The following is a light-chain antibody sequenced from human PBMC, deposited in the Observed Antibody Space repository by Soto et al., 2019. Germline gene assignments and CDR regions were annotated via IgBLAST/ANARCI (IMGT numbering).Light chain of an antibody. V-gene: IGLV2-23*01. CDR2: EGS. CDR3: CSYGANYV. Sequence: QSALTQPASVSGSPGQSITISCTGTSSDVGTYNLVSWYQQHPGKAPKLMIYEGSKRPSGVSNRFSGSKSGNTASLTISGLQAEDEADYYCCSYGANYVFGTGTKLTVL. CDR1: SSDVGTYNL. J-gene: IGLJ1*01.